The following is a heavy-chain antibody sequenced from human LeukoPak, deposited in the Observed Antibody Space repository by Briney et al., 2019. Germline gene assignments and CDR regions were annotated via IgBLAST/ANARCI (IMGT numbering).Heavy chain of an antibody. CDR1: GDSISSSNW. CDR3: ARRRGGSSEVDF. Sequence: SETLSLTCAVSGDSISSSNWWSWVRQPPGKGLEWIGQIYHSGSTYYNPSLKSRVTISVDTSKNQFSLKLSSVTAADTAVYYCARRRGGSSEVDFWGQGTVVTVS. CDR2: IYHSGST. D-gene: IGHD6-6*01. V-gene: IGHV4-4*02. J-gene: IGHJ4*02.